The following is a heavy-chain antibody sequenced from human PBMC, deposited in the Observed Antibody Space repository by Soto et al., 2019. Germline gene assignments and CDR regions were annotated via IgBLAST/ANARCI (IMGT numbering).Heavy chain of an antibody. CDR1: DNSISSSRYY. CDR2: IYYSGVT. D-gene: IGHD2-21*02. CDR3: ARQEGYTAGCQGY. Sequence: QLQLQESGPRLVKPSETLSLTCTVSDNSISSSRYYWGWIRQPPGEGLEWIGSIYYSGVTNYNPSLKSRITLSLDTSKSQFSLKLISVSAADTAVYYCARQEGYTAGCQGYLGPGTMVTVAS. J-gene: IGHJ4*02. V-gene: IGHV4-39*01.